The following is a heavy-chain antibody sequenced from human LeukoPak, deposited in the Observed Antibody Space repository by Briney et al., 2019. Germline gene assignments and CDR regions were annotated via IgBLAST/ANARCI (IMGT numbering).Heavy chain of an antibody. J-gene: IGHJ4*02. Sequence: GSSVKVSCKASGGTFSSYAISWVRQAPGQGLEWMGWINPNSGGTNYAQKFQGRVTMTRDTSISTAYMELSRLRSDDTAVYYCARASKDIVVVVAAYIDYWGQGTLVTVSS. CDR3: ARASKDIVVVVAAYIDY. D-gene: IGHD2-15*01. CDR1: GGTFSSYA. CDR2: INPNSGGT. V-gene: IGHV1-2*02.